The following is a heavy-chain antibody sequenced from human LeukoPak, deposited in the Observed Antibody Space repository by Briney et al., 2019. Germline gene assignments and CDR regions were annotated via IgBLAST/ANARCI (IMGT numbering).Heavy chain of an antibody. CDR1: GFTFSPYS. Sequence: GGSLRLSCTTSGFTFSPYSMSWVRQSPGKRLEWVSAINDDTPYYADSVKGRFTVSRDNSRDTLYLQLNSLRAEDTAIYYCAKEHDLWHEEGNWFDTWGQGVLVTVS. D-gene: IGHD3-3*01. V-gene: IGHV3-23*01. J-gene: IGHJ5*02. CDR3: AKEHDLWHEEGNWFDT. CDR2: INDDTP.